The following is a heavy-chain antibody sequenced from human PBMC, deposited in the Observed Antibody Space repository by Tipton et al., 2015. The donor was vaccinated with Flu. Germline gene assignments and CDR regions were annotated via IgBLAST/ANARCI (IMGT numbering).Heavy chain of an antibody. CDR1: GGSISSSSYY. V-gene: IGHV4-39*07. J-gene: IGHJ6*02. CDR3: ARSGSGSSNYYYYGMDV. Sequence: TLSLTCTVSGGSISSSSYYWGWIRQPPGKGLEWIGSIYYSGSTYYNPSLKSRVTISVDTSKNQFSLKLSSVTAADTAVYYCARSGSGSSNYYYYGMDVWGQGTTVTVSS. CDR2: IYYSGST. D-gene: IGHD3-10*01.